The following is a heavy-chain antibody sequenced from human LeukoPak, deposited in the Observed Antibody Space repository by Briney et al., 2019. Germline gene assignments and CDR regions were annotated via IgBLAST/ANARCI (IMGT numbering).Heavy chain of an antibody. CDR2: TSYNGNT. D-gene: IGHD6-19*01. J-gene: IGHJ4*02. V-gene: IGHV1-18*04. CDR3: ARHSGSGWQALGY. Sequence: ASVKVSCKASGYTFTNYGISGVRQAPGLGLEWMGWTSYNGNTNYAQKFQYRVTMTTDTSTTTAYMELRSLESDDTAVYYCARHSGSGWQALGYWGQGTLVTVSS. CDR1: GYTFTNYG.